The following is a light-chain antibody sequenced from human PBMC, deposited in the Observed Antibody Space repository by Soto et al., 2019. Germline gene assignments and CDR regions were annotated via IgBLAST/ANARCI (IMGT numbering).Light chain of an antibody. CDR3: TSYTGSSTLVL. CDR2: EVN. V-gene: IGLV2-14*01. Sequence: QSVLTQPASVSGSPGQSITISCTGTSSDVGAYNFVSWYQQVPGNAPKLMIYEVNNRPSWVSNRFSGSRSGNTASLTISGLQAEYEADYYCTSYTGSSTLVLFGGGTKLTVL. CDR1: SSDVGAYNF. J-gene: IGLJ2*01.